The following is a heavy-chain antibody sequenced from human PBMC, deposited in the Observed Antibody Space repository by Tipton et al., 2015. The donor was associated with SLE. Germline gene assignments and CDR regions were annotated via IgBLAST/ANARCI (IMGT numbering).Heavy chain of an antibody. D-gene: IGHD3-10*01. CDR2: IYYSGST. CDR3: ARSSNLYGSGAGDY. V-gene: IGHV4-59*12. J-gene: IGHJ4*02. Sequence: TLSLTCTVSGGSISSYYWSWIRQPPGKGLEWIGYIYYSGSTNYNPSLKSRVTISVDTSKNQFSLKLSSVTAADTAVYYCARSSNLYGSGAGDYWGQGTLVTVSS. CDR1: GGSISSYY.